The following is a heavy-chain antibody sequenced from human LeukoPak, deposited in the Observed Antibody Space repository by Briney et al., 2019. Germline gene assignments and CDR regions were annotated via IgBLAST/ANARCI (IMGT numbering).Heavy chain of an antibody. Sequence: NPSETLSLTCTVSGGSISSGGYYWSWIRQHPGKGLEWIGYIYYSGSTYYNPSLKSRVTISVDTSKNQFSLKLSSVTAADTAVYYCARGTPRGGDATIFGVVTVSPLDAFDIWGQGTMVTVSS. D-gene: IGHD3-3*01. CDR2: IYYSGST. CDR1: GGSISSGGYY. J-gene: IGHJ3*02. CDR3: ARGTPRGGDATIFGVVTVSPLDAFDI. V-gene: IGHV4-31*03.